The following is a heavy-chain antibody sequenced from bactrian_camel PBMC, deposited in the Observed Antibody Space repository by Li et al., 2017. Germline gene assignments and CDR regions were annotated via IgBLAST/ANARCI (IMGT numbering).Heavy chain of an antibody. J-gene: IGHJ7*01. CDR1: GYTETAPY. Sequence: HVQLVESGGGSVQAGGSLRLSCAVSGYTETAPYMVWFRQVPGKEREGIAAIQIAFSNPFYANSVNGRFTIAYDNAKKTLYLQMNSLKPEDTAVYYCATSRNLFVVTGRACHTDGYGVDYWGKGTQVTVS. V-gene: IGHV3S1*01. CDR2: IQIAFSNP. D-gene: IGHD2*01.